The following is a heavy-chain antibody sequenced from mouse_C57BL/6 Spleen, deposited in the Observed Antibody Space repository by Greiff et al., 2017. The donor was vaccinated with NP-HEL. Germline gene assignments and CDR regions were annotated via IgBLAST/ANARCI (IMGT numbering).Heavy chain of an antibody. J-gene: IGHJ3*01. CDR1: GYSITSGYY. D-gene: IGHD1-1*01. CDR3: ATTVVAWFAY. CDR2: ISYDGSN. V-gene: IGHV3-6*01. Sequence: ESGPGLVKPSQSLSLTCSVTGYSITSGYYWNWIRQFPGNKLEWMGYISYDGSNNYNPSLKNRISITRDTSKNQFFLKLNSVTTEDTATYYCATTVVAWFAYWGQGTLVTVSA.